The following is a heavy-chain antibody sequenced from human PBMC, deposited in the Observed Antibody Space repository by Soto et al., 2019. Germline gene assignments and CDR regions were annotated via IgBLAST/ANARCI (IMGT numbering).Heavy chain of an antibody. CDR3: ARSFVHRSGWTAADY. CDR1: GGSISSGGYY. CDR2: IYYSGST. V-gene: IGHV4-31*03. J-gene: IGHJ4*02. D-gene: IGHD3-22*01. Sequence: QVQLQESGPGLVKPSQTLSLTCTVSGGSISSGGYYWSWIRQHPGKGMEWIGYIYYSGSTYYNPSLKSRVTISVDTSKNQFSLKLSSVTAADTAVYYCARSFVHRSGWTAADYWGQGTLVTVSS.